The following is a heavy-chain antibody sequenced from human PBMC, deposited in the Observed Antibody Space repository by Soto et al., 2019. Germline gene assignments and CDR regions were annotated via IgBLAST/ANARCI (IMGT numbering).Heavy chain of an antibody. J-gene: IGHJ6*02. V-gene: IGHV1-18*01. D-gene: IGHD3-16*01. CDR2: ISPYNDYT. Sequence: QVQLVQSAAEVKKPGASVKVTCKASGYTFNRYGITWVRQAPGQGLEWVGWISPYNDYTEYAQKFHGRVTMTTDTSSRTVTMALRGLRSDDTAVYYCARGGYYDNFWKKLNYYGLDVWGQGTTVPVSS. CDR1: GYTFNRYG. CDR3: ARGGYYDNFWKKLNYYGLDV.